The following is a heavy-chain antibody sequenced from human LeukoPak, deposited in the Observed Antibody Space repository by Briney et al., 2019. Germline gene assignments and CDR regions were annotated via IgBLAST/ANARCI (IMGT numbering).Heavy chain of an antibody. J-gene: IGHJ4*02. CDR2: ISSSSSYI. CDR1: GFTFSSYS. V-gene: IGHV3-21*01. D-gene: IGHD3-22*01. Sequence: GSLRLSCAASGFTFSSYSMNWVRQAPGKGLEWVSSISSSSSYIYYADSVKGRFTISRDNAKNSLYLQMNSLRAEDTAVYYCARGSITMIVVVSRFDYWGQGTLVTVSS. CDR3: ARGSITMIVVVSRFDY.